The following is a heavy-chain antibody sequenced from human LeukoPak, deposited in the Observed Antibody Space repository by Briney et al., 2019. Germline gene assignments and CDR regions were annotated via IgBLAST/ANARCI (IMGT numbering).Heavy chain of an antibody. D-gene: IGHD3-16*01. CDR2: INGSGVIT. J-gene: IGHJ4*02. CDR1: EFTFSKYA. CDR3: AKDSSQGGDYFDS. Sequence: GGSLRLSCAASEFTFSKYAMNWVRQAPGKGLEWVSGINGSGVITFYADSVKGRFTIPRDNSKNTLYLQMNSLRAADTAIYYCAKDSSQGGDYFDSWGQGTLVTVSS. V-gene: IGHV3-23*01.